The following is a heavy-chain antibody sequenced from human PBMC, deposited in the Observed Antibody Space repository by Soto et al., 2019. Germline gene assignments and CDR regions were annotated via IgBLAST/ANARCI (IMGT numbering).Heavy chain of an antibody. Sequence: ASVKVSCKASGYTLTSYYMHWVRQAPGQGLEWMGIINPSGGSTSYAQKFQGRVTMTRDTSTSTVYMELSSLRSEDTAVYYCARDYYDSSGYYYFYFDYWGQGTLVTVSS. CDR3: ARDYYDSSGYYYFYFDY. V-gene: IGHV1-46*03. CDR2: INPSGGST. D-gene: IGHD3-22*01. CDR1: GYTLTSYY. J-gene: IGHJ4*02.